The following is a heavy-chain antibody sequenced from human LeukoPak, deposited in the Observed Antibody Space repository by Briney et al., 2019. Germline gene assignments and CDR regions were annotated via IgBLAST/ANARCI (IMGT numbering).Heavy chain of an antibody. J-gene: IGHJ5*02. D-gene: IGHD2-8*01. Sequence: ASVKVSCKASGYTFTSYAMNWVRQAPGQGLERMGWINTNTGNPTYAQGFTGRFVFSLDTSVSTAYLQISSLKAEDTAVYYCASKAYCTNGVCSFNNWFDPWGQGTLVTVSS. CDR3: ASKAYCTNGVCSFNNWFDP. CDR2: INTNTGNP. CDR1: GYTFTSYA. V-gene: IGHV7-4-1*02.